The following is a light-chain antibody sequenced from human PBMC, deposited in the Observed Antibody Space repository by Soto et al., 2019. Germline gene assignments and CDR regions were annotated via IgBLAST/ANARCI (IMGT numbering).Light chain of an antibody. J-gene: IGKJ4*01. CDR3: QQNGILPLT. V-gene: IGKV1-33*01. Sequence: DIQMTQSPSSLSASVGDRVTITCQASQDISNYLNWYQQKPGQAPKLLISDASNLKVGVPSRFSGSGSGTHFTFTISSLQPEDIATYSCQQNGILPLTFGGGTRVQIK. CDR1: QDISNY. CDR2: DAS.